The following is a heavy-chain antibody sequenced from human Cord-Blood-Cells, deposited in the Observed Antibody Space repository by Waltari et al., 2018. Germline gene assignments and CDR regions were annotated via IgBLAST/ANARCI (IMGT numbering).Heavy chain of an antibody. CDR2: INHSGTT. J-gene: IGHJ6*03. D-gene: IGHD1-20*01. V-gene: IGHV4-34*01. CDR1: GGSFSGYY. CDR3: ARGGLNNWSWSDYYYYMDV. Sequence: QVQLQQWGAGLLKPSETLSLTCAVYGGSFSGYYWSWIRKPPGKGVEWIGEINHSGTTNYNPSLKSRVTISVDTSKNQFSLKLSFVTAADTAVYYCARGGLNNWSWSDYYYYMDVWGKGTTVTVSS.